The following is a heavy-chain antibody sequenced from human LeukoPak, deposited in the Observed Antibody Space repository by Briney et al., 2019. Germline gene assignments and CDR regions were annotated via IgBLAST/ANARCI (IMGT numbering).Heavy chain of an antibody. CDR3: ARCSSGSHFDY. D-gene: IGHD2-15*01. Sequence: SETLSLTCTVSGGSISSSSYYWGWIRQPPGKGLEWIGSIYYSGSTYYNPPLKSRVTISVDTSKNQFSLKLSSVTAADTAVYYCARCSSGSHFDYWGQGTLVTVSS. J-gene: IGHJ4*02. CDR1: GGSISSSSYY. V-gene: IGHV4-39*01. CDR2: IYYSGST.